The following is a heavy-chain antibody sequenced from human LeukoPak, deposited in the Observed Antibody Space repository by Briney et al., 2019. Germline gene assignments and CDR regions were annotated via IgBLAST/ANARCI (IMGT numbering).Heavy chain of an antibody. CDR1: GGSISSGSYY. V-gene: IGHV4-61*02. D-gene: IGHD3-22*01. CDR2: IYTSGST. J-gene: IGHJ3*02. CDR3: ANTHICSSGYYPYDAFDI. Sequence: SQTLSLTCTVSGGSISSGSYYWSWIRQPAGKGLEWIGRIYTSGSTNYNPSLKSRVTISVDTSKNQFSLKLSSVTAADTAVYYCANTHICSSGYYPYDAFDIWGQGTMVTVSS.